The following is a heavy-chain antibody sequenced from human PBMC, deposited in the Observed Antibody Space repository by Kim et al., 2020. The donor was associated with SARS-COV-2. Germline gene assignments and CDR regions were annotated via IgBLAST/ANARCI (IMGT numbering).Heavy chain of an antibody. Sequence: SETLSLTCTVSGGSISSYYWSWIRQPPGKGLEWIGYIYYSGSTNYNPSLKSRVTISVDTSKNQFSLKLSSVTAADTAVYYCARISLLSGWARDAFDIWGQGTMVTVSS. V-gene: IGHV4-59*01. J-gene: IGHJ3*02. D-gene: IGHD6-19*01. CDR3: ARISLLSGWARDAFDI. CDR2: IYYSGST. CDR1: GGSISSYY.